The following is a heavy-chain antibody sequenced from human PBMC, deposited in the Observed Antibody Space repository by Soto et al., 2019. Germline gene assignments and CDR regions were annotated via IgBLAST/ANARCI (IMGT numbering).Heavy chain of an antibody. D-gene: IGHD3-3*01. CDR1: GFTFSSYE. CDR2: ISDSGRTI. J-gene: IGHJ6*02. V-gene: IGHV3-48*03. CDR3: ARDLLHYDFWSGYSAYFYYGMDV. Sequence: GGSLRLSCAASGFTFSSYEMNWVRQAPGKGLEWVSYISDSGRTIYYADSVKGRFTVSRDDAQNSVYLQMDSLRAEDTAVYYCARDLLHYDFWSGYSAYFYYGMDVWGPGTTVTVSS.